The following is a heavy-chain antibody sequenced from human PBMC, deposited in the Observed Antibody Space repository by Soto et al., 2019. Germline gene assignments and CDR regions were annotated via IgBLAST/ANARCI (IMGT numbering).Heavy chain of an antibody. CDR3: AKEGSGASRQFLFFGMDV. CDR1: GFSFSTYA. J-gene: IGHJ6*02. CDR2: ISYDDSYN. D-gene: IGHD3-16*01. V-gene: IGHV3-30*18. Sequence: QVHLVESGGGVVQPGTSLRLSCAASGFSFSTYAMHWVRQAPGKGLEWVAVISYDDSYNYYGDSVRGPFIISRDNSKNTLYLEMNSLRAEDTALYYCAKEGSGASRQFLFFGMDVWGQGTTVTVSS.